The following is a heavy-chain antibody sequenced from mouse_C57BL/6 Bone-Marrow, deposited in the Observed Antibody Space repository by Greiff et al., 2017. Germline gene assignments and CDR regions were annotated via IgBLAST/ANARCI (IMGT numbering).Heavy chain of an antibody. CDR3: AGLTKGFAY. J-gene: IGHJ3*01. D-gene: IGHD1-1*01. V-gene: IGHV1-64*01. Sequence: QVQLQQPGAELVKPGASVKLSCKASGYTFTSYWMHWVKQRPGQGLEWIGMIHPNSGSTNYNEKFKSKATLTVDKSSSKAYMHLSSLTSEDSAVYYCAGLTKGFAYWGQGTLVTVSA. CDR1: GYTFTSYW. CDR2: IHPNSGST.